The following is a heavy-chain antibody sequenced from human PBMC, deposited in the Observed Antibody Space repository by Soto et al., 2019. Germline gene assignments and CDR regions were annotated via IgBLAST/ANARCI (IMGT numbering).Heavy chain of an antibody. D-gene: IGHD3-22*01. CDR2: IMPIFDTT. J-gene: IGHJ6*02. CDR3: ARNGLSYYDSREYYYYGMDV. Sequence: SVKVSCKASGGTFRSYPSSAVRQAPAEGLDWMGGIMPIFDTTNYAQKFQGRVTITADESTSTAYMELSSLRSEDTAVYYCARNGLSYYDSREYYYYGMDVWGQGTTVTVSS. CDR1: GGTFRSYP. V-gene: IGHV1-69*13.